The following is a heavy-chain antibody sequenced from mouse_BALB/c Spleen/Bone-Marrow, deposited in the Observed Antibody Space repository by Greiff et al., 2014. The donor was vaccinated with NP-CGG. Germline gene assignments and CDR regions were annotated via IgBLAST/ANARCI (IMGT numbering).Heavy chain of an antibody. CDR2: IYPCSGGT. V-gene: IGHV1S29*02. J-gene: IGHJ3*01. Sequence: VQLQQPGPELVRPGASVKISCKASGYTFTDYNIYWVKQSHGRSLEWIGYIYPCSGGTGYNQKFKSKATLTVDNSSTTAYMELRGLTSEDSAVYYGARGNWDFAYWGQGTLVTVST. CDR3: ARGNWDFAY. D-gene: IGHD4-1*01. CDR1: GYTFTDYN.